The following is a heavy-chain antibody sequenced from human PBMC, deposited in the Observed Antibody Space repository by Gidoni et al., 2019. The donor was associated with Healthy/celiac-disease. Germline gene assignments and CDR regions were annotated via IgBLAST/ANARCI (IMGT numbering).Heavy chain of an antibody. Sequence: QVQLVESGGGVAQPGRSLRLSCAASGFTFSSYGMDWVRQAPGKGLEWVAVISYDGSNRYYADSVKGRFTISRDNSKNTLYRQMNSLRAEDTAVYYCAKDRDGHYYYGMDVWGQGTTVTVSS. CDR3: AKDRDGHYYYGMDV. J-gene: IGHJ6*02. CDR1: GFTFSSYG. V-gene: IGHV3-30*18. CDR2: ISYDGSNR.